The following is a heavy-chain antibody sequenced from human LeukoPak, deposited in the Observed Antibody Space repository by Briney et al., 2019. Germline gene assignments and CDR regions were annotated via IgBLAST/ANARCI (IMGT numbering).Heavy chain of an antibody. J-gene: IGHJ4*02. CDR1: GFTFRSYG. D-gene: IGHD5-12*01. V-gene: IGHV3-23*01. CDR2: ISGSATST. CDR3: ARGGYASDY. Sequence: GGSLRLSCAASGFTFRSYGMSWVRQAPGKGLEWVSTISGSATSTNYADSVKGRFTISRDNAKNSLYLQMNSLRAEDTAVYYCARGGYASDYWGQGTLVTVSS.